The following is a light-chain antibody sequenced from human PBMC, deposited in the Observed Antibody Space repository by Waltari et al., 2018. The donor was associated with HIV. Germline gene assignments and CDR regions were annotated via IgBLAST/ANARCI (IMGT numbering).Light chain of an antibody. J-gene: IGKJ4*01. V-gene: IGKV3-11*01. Sequence: EIALTQSPATLSVSPGERAVLSCRASQSVSRHLAWYQQKSGQGPRLLIYETSTRAAGTPGRFNGSGSGTDFVLTIIDVEPGDVAVYYCQQRGTWPLVTFGGGTKVE. CDR1: QSVSRH. CDR2: ETS. CDR3: QQRGTWPLVT.